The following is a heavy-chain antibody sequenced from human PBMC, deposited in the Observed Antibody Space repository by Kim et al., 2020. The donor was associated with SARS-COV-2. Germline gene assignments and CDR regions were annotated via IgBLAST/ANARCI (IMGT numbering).Heavy chain of an antibody. Sequence: VKGRFTISRDNSKKTLYLQMSSLRADDTAVYYCAKPYYYGLGSFPGSFHMWGRGTMVTVSP. J-gene: IGHJ3*02. V-gene: IGHV3-23*01. D-gene: IGHD3-10*01. CDR3: AKPYYYGLGSFPGSFHM.